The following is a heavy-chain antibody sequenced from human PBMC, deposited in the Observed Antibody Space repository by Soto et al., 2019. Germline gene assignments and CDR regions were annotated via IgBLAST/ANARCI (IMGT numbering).Heavy chain of an antibody. D-gene: IGHD7-27*01. J-gene: IGHJ4*01. V-gene: IGHV1-8*01. Sequence: ASVKVSCKASGYTFTTYDINWVRQASGQGLEWMAWMNPNSGNTGYAQKFQGRVTMTRNTSISTAYMELSSLRAEDTAVYYCARGLLTGAPGEYFAFWGHGTLVTVS. CDR2: MNPNSGNT. CDR1: GYTFTTYD. CDR3: ARGLLTGAPGEYFAF.